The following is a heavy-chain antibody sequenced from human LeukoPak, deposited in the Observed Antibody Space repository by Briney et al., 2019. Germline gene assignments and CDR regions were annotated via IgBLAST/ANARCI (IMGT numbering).Heavy chain of an antibody. V-gene: IGHV4-39*07. J-gene: IGHJ4*02. CDR3: ARMPHDFWSGQDIVN. CDR1: GGSISSSSYY. CDR2: IYHSGST. D-gene: IGHD3-3*01. Sequence: PSETLSLTCTVSGGSISSSSYYWGWIRQPPGKGLEWIGSIYHSGSTYYNPSLKSRVTISVDTSKNQFSLKLSSVTAADTAVYYCARMPHDFWSGQDIVNWGQGTLVTVSS.